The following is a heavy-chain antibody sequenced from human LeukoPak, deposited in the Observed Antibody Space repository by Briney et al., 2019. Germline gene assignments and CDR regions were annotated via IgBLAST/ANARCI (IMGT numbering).Heavy chain of an antibody. D-gene: IGHD6-19*01. Sequence: ASVKVSCKASGYIFTSYGISWVRQAPGQGLEWMGWINAYNGDTNYAQKLQGRVTMTTDTSTSTAYMELRSLRSDDTAVYYCARVGDLYSSGWYPPPYYMDVWGKGTTVTVSS. CDR2: INAYNGDT. CDR3: ARVGDLYSSGWYPPPYYMDV. CDR1: GYIFTSYG. J-gene: IGHJ6*03. V-gene: IGHV1-18*01.